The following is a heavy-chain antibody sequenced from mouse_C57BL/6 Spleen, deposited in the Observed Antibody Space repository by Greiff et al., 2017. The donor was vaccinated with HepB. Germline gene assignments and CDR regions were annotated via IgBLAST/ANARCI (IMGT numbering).Heavy chain of an antibody. J-gene: IGHJ1*03. CDR3: ARDSYYGSSYLYFDV. D-gene: IGHD1-1*01. CDR2: IYYSGTI. Sequence: EVKLQESGPGLVKPSQTVFLTCTVTGISITTGNYRWSWIRQFPGNKLEWIGYIYYSGTITYNPSLTSRTTITRDTPKNQFFLEMNSLTAEDTATYYCARDSYYGSSYLYFDVWGTGTTVTVSS. V-gene: IGHV3-5*01. CDR1: GISITTGNYR.